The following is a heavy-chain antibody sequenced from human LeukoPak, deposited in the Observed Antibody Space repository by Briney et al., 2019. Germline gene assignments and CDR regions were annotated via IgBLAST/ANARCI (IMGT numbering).Heavy chain of an antibody. Sequence: GASVKGSCTASGYTFTSYDINWVRQATGQGLEWMGWMNPNSGNTGYAQKFQGRVTMTRNTSISTAFMELSSLRSEDTAVYYCASSYSSGWYGYWFDPWGQGTLVTVSS. CDR1: GYTFTSYD. CDR3: ASSYSSGWYGYWFDP. CDR2: MNPNSGNT. V-gene: IGHV1-8*01. J-gene: IGHJ5*02. D-gene: IGHD6-19*01.